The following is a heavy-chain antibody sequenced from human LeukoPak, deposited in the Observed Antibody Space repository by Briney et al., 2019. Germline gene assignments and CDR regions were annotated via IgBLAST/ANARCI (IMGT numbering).Heavy chain of an antibody. V-gene: IGHV4-59*01. CDR3: ARAQYDGFSSGCSGGYYYMDV. J-gene: IGHJ6*03. Sequence: PSETLSLTCTVSGGSIISSYWSWIWQPPGKGLEWIGYISNSGSTNYNPSLKSRLTISVDMSKNQISLDLTSVTAGDTAVYYCARAQYDGFSSGCSGGYYYMDVWGKGTTVSVSS. CDR1: GGSIISSY. CDR2: ISNSGST. D-gene: IGHD3-3*01.